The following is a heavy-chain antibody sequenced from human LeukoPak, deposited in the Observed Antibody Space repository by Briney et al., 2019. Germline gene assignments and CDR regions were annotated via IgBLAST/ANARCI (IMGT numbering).Heavy chain of an antibody. Sequence: KPSETLSLTCTVSGGSVSSHTYYWGWIRQPPGKGLEWIGSMHYIGSSYYNPSLKSRVTISIDTSKNQFSLNLSSVTAADTAVYYCARGLPRIAARFWTDYWGQGTLVTVSS. J-gene: IGHJ4*02. CDR2: MHYIGSS. V-gene: IGHV4-39*01. D-gene: IGHD6-6*01. CDR1: GGSVSSHTYY. CDR3: ARGLPRIAARFWTDY.